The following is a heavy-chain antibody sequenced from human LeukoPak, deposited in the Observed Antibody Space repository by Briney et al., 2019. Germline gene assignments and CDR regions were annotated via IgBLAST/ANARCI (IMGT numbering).Heavy chain of an antibody. CDR2: ISGSGGST. J-gene: IGHJ4*02. Sequence: GGSLRLSCAASGFTLSSYAMSWVRQAPGKGLEWVSAISGSGGSTYYADSVKGRFTISRDNSKNTLYLQMNSLRAEDTAVYYCAKEITMIVVVTPDYWGQGTLVTVSS. CDR1: GFTLSSYA. V-gene: IGHV3-23*01. D-gene: IGHD3-22*01. CDR3: AKEITMIVVVTPDY.